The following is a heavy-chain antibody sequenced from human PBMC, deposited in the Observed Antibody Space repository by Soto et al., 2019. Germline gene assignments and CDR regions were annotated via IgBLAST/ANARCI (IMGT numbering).Heavy chain of an antibody. V-gene: IGHV3-30-3*01. J-gene: IGHJ4*02. D-gene: IGHD3-3*01. CDR3: ARGGTWLLFRRMFDY. CDR1: GFTFSSYA. CDR2: ISYDGSNK. Sequence: QVQLVESGGGVVQPGRSLRLSCAASGFTFSSYAMHWVRQAPGKGLEWVAVISYDGSNKYYADSVKGRFTISRDNSKNTLYLQMNSLRAEDTAVYYCARGGTWLLFRRMFDYWGQGTLVTVSS.